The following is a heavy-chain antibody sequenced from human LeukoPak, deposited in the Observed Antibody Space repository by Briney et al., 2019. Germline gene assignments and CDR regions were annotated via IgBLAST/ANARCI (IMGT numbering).Heavy chain of an antibody. Sequence: GGSLRLSCAASGFTFSSYEMNWVRQAPGKGLEWVSYISSSGSTIYYADSVKGRFTISRDNAKNSLYLQMNSLRAEDTAVYYCARDLGTWIFDYWGQGTLVTVSS. J-gene: IGHJ4*02. CDR1: GFTFSSYE. CDR2: ISSSGSTI. D-gene: IGHD2-2*03. V-gene: IGHV3-48*03. CDR3: ARDLGTWIFDY.